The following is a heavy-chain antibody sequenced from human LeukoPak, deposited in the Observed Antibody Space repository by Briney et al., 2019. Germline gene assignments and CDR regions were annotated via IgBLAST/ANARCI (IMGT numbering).Heavy chain of an antibody. D-gene: IGHD7-27*01. V-gene: IGHV4-38-2*02. CDR2: IYHSGST. Sequence: SETLSLICTVSGYSISSGYYWGWIRQPPGKGLEWIGSIYHSGSTYYNPSLKSRVTISVDTSKNQFSLKLSSVTAADTAVYYCARDPSTGAFMDAFDIWGQGTMVTVSS. CDR3: ARDPSTGAFMDAFDI. J-gene: IGHJ3*02. CDR1: GYSISSGYY.